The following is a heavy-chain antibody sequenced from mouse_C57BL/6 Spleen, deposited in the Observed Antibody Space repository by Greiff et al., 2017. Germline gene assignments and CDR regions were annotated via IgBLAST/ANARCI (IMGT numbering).Heavy chain of an antibody. J-gene: IGHJ4*01. CDR2: ISNGGGST. CDR1: GFTFSDYY. CDR3: ARDEYDGRYYAMDD. Sequence: EVKLMESGGGLVQPGGSLKLSCAASGFTFSDYYMYWVRQTPEKRLEWVAYISNGGGSTYYPDTVKGRFTISRDNAKNTLYLQMSRLKSEDTAMYYCARDEYDGRYYAMDDWGQGTSVTVST. D-gene: IGHD2-4*01. V-gene: IGHV5-12*01.